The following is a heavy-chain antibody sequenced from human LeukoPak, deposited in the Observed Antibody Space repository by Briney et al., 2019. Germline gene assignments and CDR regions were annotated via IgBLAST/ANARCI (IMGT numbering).Heavy chain of an antibody. V-gene: IGHV3-21*01. CDR1: GFTFCRYS. CDR3: ARVPNIVGGSGMDV. CDR2: ISSSSTYI. J-gene: IGHJ6*04. D-gene: IGHD2-15*01. Sequence: GGSLRLSSAASGFTFCRYSMNCVPQAPGKGVGWGSSISSSSTYIDYADSVRGSFTISRDNATHSLYLQANIVRAEDTSVYYCARVPNIVGGSGMDVWGKGTTVTVSS.